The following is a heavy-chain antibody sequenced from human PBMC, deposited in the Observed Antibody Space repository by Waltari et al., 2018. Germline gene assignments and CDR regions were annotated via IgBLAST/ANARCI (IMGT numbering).Heavy chain of an antibody. Sequence: SSHYWAWIRQPPGKVREWIGSVYYTGSTHYNPSLKSRVTISLDMSKNDFSLRLNSATAADTGVYYCARGVGADFDFWGQGTRVTVSS. D-gene: IGHD3-10*01. CDR3: ARGVGADFDF. J-gene: IGHJ4*02. CDR2: VYYTGST. V-gene: IGHV4-39*02. CDR1: SSHY.